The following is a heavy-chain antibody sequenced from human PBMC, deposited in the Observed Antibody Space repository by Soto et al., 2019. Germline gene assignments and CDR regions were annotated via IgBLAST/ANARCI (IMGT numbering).Heavy chain of an antibody. Sequence: SVKVSCKASGGTFSSYTISWVRQAPGQGLEWMGRIIPILGIANYAQKFQGRVTITADKSTSTAYMELSSLRSEDTAVYYCARSPGGYDFWSGYKYYFDYCGQGTLVTVSS. V-gene: IGHV1-69*02. CDR2: IIPILGIA. J-gene: IGHJ4*02. CDR3: ARSPGGYDFWSGYKYYFDY. CDR1: GGTFSSYT. D-gene: IGHD3-3*01.